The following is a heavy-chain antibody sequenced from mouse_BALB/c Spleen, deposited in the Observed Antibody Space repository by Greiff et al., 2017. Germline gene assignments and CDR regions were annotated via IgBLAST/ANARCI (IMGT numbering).Heavy chain of an antibody. Sequence: EVKVVESGGGLVKPGGSLKLSCAASGFTFSSYAMSWVRQTPEKRLEWVATISSGGSYTYYPDSVKGRFTISRDNAKNTLYLQMSSLRSEDTAMYYCARQDYDSKCYAMDYWGQGTSVTVSS. CDR1: GFTFSSYA. CDR3: ARQDYDSKCYAMDY. J-gene: IGHJ4*01. CDR2: ISSGGSYT. V-gene: IGHV5-9-3*01. D-gene: IGHD2-4*01.